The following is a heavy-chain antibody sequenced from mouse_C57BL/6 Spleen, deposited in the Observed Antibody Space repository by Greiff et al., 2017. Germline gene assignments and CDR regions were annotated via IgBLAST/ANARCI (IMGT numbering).Heavy chain of an antibody. D-gene: IGHD1-1*01. Sequence: EVQLQQSGPELVKPGASVKISCKASGYTFTDYYMNWVKQSHGKSLEWIGDINPNNGGTSYNQKFKGKATLTVDKSSSTAYMELRSLTSEDSAVYYCAREAHYYGTAYWGQGTLVTVSA. CDR3: AREAHYYGTAY. J-gene: IGHJ3*01. CDR1: GYTFTDYY. V-gene: IGHV1-26*01. CDR2: INPNNGGT.